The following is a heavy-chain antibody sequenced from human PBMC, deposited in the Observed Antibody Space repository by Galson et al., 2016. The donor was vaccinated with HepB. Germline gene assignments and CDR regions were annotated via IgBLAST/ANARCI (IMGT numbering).Heavy chain of an antibody. CDR1: GFIFSNYW. V-gene: IGHV3-74*01. D-gene: IGHD4-17*01. CDR3: ARESPTTAGAFDI. CDR2: IHSAVSTT. Sequence: SLRLSCAASGFIFSNYWMHWVRQAPGKGLVWVSRIHSAVSTTSYADSVKGRFTVSRDNAKNTLYMQMNSLRAEDTAVYYCARESPTTAGAFDIWGQGTMVTVSS. J-gene: IGHJ3*02.